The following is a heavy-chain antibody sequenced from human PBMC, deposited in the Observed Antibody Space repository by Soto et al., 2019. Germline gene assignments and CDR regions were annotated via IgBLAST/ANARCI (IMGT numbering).Heavy chain of an antibody. V-gene: IGHV3-30*18. J-gene: IGHJ4*02. CDR2: ISYDGSNK. D-gene: IGHD2-21*02. CDR1: GFTFSSYG. CDR3: AKDMAYGGGDCYRHDY. Sequence: QVQLVESGGGVVQPGRSLRLSCAASGFTFSSYGMHWVRQAPGKWLEWVAVISYDGSNKYYADSVKGRFTISRDNSKNTLYLQMNSLRAEDTAVYYCAKDMAYGGGDCYRHDYWGQGTLVNVSS.